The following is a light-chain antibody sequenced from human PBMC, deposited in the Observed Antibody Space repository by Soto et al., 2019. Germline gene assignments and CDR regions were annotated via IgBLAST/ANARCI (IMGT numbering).Light chain of an antibody. CDR2: GAS. CDR3: QQDGSSRT. V-gene: IGKV3-20*01. CDR1: QSVSSSS. Sequence: EIVLTQSPGTLSLAPGERATLSCRASQSVSSSSLAWYQQKPGQAPRLLIYGASSRATGIPDRFSGSGSGTDFTLTISRLEPEDFALYYCQQDGSSRTFGQGTKVEIK. J-gene: IGKJ1*01.